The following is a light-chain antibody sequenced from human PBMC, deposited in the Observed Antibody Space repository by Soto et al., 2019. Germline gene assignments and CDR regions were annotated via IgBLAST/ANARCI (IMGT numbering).Light chain of an antibody. CDR1: QSLTNTY. CDR3: QQYSKSAIT. V-gene: IGKV3-20*01. CDR2: GAS. Sequence: EIVLTQSPGTLSLSPGERVTLSCRPSQSLTNTYLAWYQQKPGQAPRLLIYGASSRASGIPDRFSGSGSGTEFSLTISRLQSEDFAVFYCQQYSKSAITFGQGTRLEIK. J-gene: IGKJ5*01.